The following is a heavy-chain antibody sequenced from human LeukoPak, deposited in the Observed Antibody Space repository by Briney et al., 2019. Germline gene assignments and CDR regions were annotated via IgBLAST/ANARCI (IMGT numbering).Heavy chain of an antibody. J-gene: IGHJ4*02. CDR3: ARDYYGSGSPLDH. Sequence: GASVKVSCKASGNTFTGYYMHWVRQAPRQGLEWMGRINLNSGVTYSPPELEGRVTMTRDTSISTAYMELNRLRSDDTAMCYCARDYYGSGSPLDHWGQGTLVTVSS. CDR2: INLNSGVT. D-gene: IGHD3-10*01. V-gene: IGHV1-2*06. CDR1: GNTFTGYY.